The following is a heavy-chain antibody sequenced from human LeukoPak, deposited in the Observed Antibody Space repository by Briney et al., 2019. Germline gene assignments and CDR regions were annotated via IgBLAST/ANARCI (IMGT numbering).Heavy chain of an antibody. V-gene: IGHV1-2*02. CDR3: ARHTYSSSWYFSCAFDI. CDR1: GYTFTGYY. CDR2: INPNSGGT. Sequence: ASVKVSCKASGYTFTGYYMHWVRQAPGQGLEWMGWINPNSGGTSYAQKFQGRVTMTRDTSISTAYLQWSSLKASDTAMYYCARHTYSSSWYFSCAFDIWGQGTMVTVSS. J-gene: IGHJ3*02. D-gene: IGHD6-13*01.